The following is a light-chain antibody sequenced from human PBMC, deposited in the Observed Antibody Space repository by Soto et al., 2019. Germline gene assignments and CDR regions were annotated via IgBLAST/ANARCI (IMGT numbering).Light chain of an antibody. CDR2: STD. CDR3: LLFIRSGVV. CDR1: SGSVSTFYY. Sequence: QTVVTQEPSLSVSPGGTVTLTCGLSSGSVSTFYYASWYRQTPGQPPRTLIYSTDTRSSGVPDRFSGSILGSVAALTITGAQADDESDYYCLLFIRSGVVFGGWTKLTVL. V-gene: IGLV8-61*01. J-gene: IGLJ2*01.